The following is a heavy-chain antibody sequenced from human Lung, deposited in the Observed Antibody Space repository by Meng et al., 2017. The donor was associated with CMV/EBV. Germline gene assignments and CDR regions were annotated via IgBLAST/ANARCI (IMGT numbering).Heavy chain of an antibody. CDR1: GGSFSTYT. Sequence: VHVLQFGAKVKEPGAPVKVACKTSGGSFSTYTFSWVRQAPGQGLEWMGGLIPVLNKAKSAPRFQDRVTFTADETTTTAYMELSSLTFEDTAVYFCARGRGNQPLFDFWGQGTLVTVSS. V-gene: IGHV1-69*10. J-gene: IGHJ4*02. D-gene: IGHD2/OR15-2a*01. CDR3: ARGRGNQPLFDF. CDR2: LIPVLNKA.